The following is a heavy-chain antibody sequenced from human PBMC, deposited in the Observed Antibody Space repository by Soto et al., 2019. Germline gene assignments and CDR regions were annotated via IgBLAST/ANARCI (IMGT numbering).Heavy chain of an antibody. J-gene: IGHJ4*02. Sequence: QVQLVQSGAEVKKPGASVKVSCKASGYTFTSYGIHWVRQAPGQRLEWMGWINAGNGNTKYSQKFQGRVTITRDTSASTAYMELSSLRSEDTAVYYCARSSGWYYFEYWGQGTRVTVSS. CDR3: ARSSGWYYFEY. CDR2: INAGNGNT. V-gene: IGHV1-3*01. CDR1: GYTFTSYG. D-gene: IGHD3-22*01.